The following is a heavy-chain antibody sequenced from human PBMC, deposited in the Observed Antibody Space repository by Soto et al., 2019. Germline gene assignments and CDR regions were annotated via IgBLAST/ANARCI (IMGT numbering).Heavy chain of an antibody. Sequence: QLRESGPGLVKPSGTLSLTCSVSGASVSSTDYYWVWIRQPPGKGLEWIGKIFYSQSTFYNPSLKGRVSISLDTDHNSYTLCLPSVTAADTAVYVCDRLRTTVVTRPNPVHYYYGMDVWGPGTTVPVSS. V-gene: IGHV4-39*02. D-gene: IGHD2-21*02. J-gene: IGHJ6*02. CDR2: IFYSQST. CDR1: GASVSSTDYY. CDR3: DRLRTTVVTRPNPVHYYYGMDV.